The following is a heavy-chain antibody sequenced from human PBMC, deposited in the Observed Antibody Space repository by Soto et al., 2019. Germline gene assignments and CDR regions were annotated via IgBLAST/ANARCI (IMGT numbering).Heavy chain of an antibody. D-gene: IGHD4-4*01. Sequence: GGSLRLSCVAFRFTFSNSRFPFSTNSMHWVRQAPDKGLEWVAAISFDGKSAFYADSVRDRFTTSRDNSKNTLYLQMNSLRAEDTAVYYCARPLWRDDYNWGYFDLWGRGTLVTVSS. V-gene: IGHV3-30*04. CDR3: ARPLWRDDYNWGYFDL. CDR2: ISFDGKSA. CDR1: RFTFSNSRFPFSTNS. J-gene: IGHJ2*01.